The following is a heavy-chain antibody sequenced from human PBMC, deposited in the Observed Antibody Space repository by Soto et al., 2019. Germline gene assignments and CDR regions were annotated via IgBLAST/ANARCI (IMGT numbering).Heavy chain of an antibody. D-gene: IGHD6-6*01. CDR2: ISGSADST. Sequence: GGSLRLSCAASGFTLSTYAMSWVRQAPGKGLEWVSSISGSADSTYYADSVRGRFTISRDNSKNTLYLQMNSLRAEDTAVYYCAKGVGIAARPYGGPYYWGQGTLVTVSS. J-gene: IGHJ4*02. CDR3: AKGVGIAARPYGGPYY. CDR1: GFTLSTYA. V-gene: IGHV3-23*01.